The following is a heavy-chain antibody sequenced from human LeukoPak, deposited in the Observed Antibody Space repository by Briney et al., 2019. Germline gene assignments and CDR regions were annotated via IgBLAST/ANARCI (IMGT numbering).Heavy chain of an antibody. CDR3: AKGLTGTTGEDY. J-gene: IGHJ4*02. Sequence: GGSLRLSCAASGFTFSRYGMHWVRQAPGKGLEWVAVISYDGSNKYYADSVKGRFTVSRDNSKNTLYLQMNSLRAEDTAVYYCAKGLTGTTGEDYWGQGTLVTVSS. CDR2: ISYDGSNK. D-gene: IGHD1-7*01. V-gene: IGHV3-30*18. CDR1: GFTFSRYG.